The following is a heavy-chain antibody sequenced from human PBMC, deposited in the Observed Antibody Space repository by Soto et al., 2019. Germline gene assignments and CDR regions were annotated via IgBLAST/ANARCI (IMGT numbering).Heavy chain of an antibody. CDR2: ISAYNGNT. D-gene: IGHD2-2*01. J-gene: IGHJ4*02. Sequence: PSVKVSCKASGYTLTSYGISWVRQAPGQGREWMGWISAYNGNTNYAQKLQGRVTMTTDTSTSTAYMELRSLRSDDTAVYYCARVLASDIVVVPAAPDFDYWGQGTLVTVSS. V-gene: IGHV1-18*01. CDR3: ARVLASDIVVVPAAPDFDY. CDR1: GYTLTSYG.